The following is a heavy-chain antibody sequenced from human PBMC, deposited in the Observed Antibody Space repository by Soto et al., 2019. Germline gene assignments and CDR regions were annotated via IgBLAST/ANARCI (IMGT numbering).Heavy chain of an antibody. Sequence: EVQLVESGGGLVQPGGSLKLSCAASGFTFSGSAMHWVRQASGKGLEWVGRIRSKTNIYATSYAASMKGRFTISRDDSKSTAYLQMNSLKTEDTAVYYCTRPNGDDAFDIWGQGTMVTVSS. CDR1: GFTFSGSA. V-gene: IGHV3-73*01. D-gene: IGHD3-10*01. CDR3: TRPNGDDAFDI. J-gene: IGHJ3*02. CDR2: IRSKTNIYAT.